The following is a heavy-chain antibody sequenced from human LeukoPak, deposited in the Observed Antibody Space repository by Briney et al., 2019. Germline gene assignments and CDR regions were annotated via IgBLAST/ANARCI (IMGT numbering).Heavy chain of an antibody. D-gene: IGHD3-10*01. CDR3: ARDLAYYGSGSYFH. CDR1: GFTASSNY. J-gene: IGHJ4*02. CDR2: IYSGGST. V-gene: IGHV3-66*02. Sequence: GGSLRLSCAASGFTASSNYMSWVRQAPGKGREWVSVIYSGGSTYYSDSVKGRLTISRDNSKNTLYLQMNSLRAEDTAVYYCARDLAYYGSGSYFHWGQGTQVTVSS.